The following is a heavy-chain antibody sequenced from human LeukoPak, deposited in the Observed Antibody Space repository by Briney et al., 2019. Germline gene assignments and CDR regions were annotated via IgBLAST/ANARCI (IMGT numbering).Heavy chain of an antibody. D-gene: IGHD1-14*01. V-gene: IGHV4-34*01. CDR2: INHSGST. CDR3: ASQNLQTSVDI. J-gene: IGHJ3*02. Sequence: SETLSLTCAVYGGSFSGYYWSWIRQPPGKGLEWIGEINHSGSTNYNPSLKSRVTISVDTSKNQFSLKLSSVTAADTAMYYCASQNLQTSVDIWGQGTMVTVSS. CDR1: GGSFSGYY.